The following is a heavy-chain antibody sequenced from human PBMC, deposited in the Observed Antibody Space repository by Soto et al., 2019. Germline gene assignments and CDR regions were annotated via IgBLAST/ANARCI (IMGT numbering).Heavy chain of an antibody. Sequence: WSRGSGCAVSGFNLYSHAVHWVRQDPGKGLEWVAVIWQDGQRRQYADSVEGRFTVSRDNSKNMLFLQMDSLRADDTAIYYCVRDWAFYYDNGHLNWFDPSGQATLVTVSS. CDR3: VRDWAFYYDNGHLNWFDP. CDR1: GFNLYSHA. J-gene: IGHJ5*02. V-gene: IGHV3-33*01. D-gene: IGHD3-16*01. CDR2: IWQDGQRR.